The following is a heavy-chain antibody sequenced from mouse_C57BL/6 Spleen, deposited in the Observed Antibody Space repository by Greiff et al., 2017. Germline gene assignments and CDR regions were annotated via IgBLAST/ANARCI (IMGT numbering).Heavy chain of an antibody. J-gene: IGHJ4*01. V-gene: IGHV14-3*01. D-gene: IGHD1-1*01. Sequence: EVQLVESVAELVRPGASVKLSCTASGFNIKNTYMHWVKQRPEQGLEWIGRIDPANGNTKYAPKFQGKATITADTSSNTTYMQLSSLTSEDTAIYYCAITTVVAHYAMDYWGQGTSVTVSS. CDR1: GFNIKNTY. CDR3: AITTVVAHYAMDY. CDR2: IDPANGNT.